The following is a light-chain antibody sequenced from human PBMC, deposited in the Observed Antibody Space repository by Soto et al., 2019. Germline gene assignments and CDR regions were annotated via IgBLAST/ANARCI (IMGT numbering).Light chain of an antibody. CDR3: QQYNNWPPSFT. CDR2: GAS. V-gene: IGKV3-15*01. Sequence: EIVMTQSPATLSVSPGERATLSCRASQSVSSNLAWYQQKPGQAPRLLIYGASTRATGIPARLSGSGSGTEVTLTISSLQSEDFAVYYCQQYNNWPPSFTFGPGTKVDIK. CDR1: QSVSSN. J-gene: IGKJ3*01.